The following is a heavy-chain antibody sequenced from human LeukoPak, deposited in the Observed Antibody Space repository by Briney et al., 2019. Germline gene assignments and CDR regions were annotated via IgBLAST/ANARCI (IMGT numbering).Heavy chain of an antibody. J-gene: IGHJ4*02. CDR3: ARIIVAVPGASDYCDS. Sequence: GGSLRLSCAASGFTFSSYCMYWVRQAPGKGLEWVANIKQDGSETFYVDSVKGRFTVSRDSAKNSLYLQMNSLRAEDTAVYYCARIIVAVPGASDYCDSWGQGTLVTVSS. V-gene: IGHV3-7*05. D-gene: IGHD2-2*01. CDR2: IKQDGSET. CDR1: GFTFSSYC.